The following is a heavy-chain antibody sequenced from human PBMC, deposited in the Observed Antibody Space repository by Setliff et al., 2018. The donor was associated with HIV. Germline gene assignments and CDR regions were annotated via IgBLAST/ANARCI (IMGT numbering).Heavy chain of an antibody. CDR3: ARTLGYCSGGSCYLDY. CDR1: GGTFSSYG. Sequence: SVKVSCKASGGTFSSYGINWVRQAPGQGLEWMGGIIPMFGTASYAQKFQGRVTITADESTSTVYMELTRLRSEDTAVYYCARTLGYCSGGSCYLDYWGQGTLVTVSS. CDR2: IIPMFGTA. D-gene: IGHD2-15*01. J-gene: IGHJ4*02. V-gene: IGHV1-69*13.